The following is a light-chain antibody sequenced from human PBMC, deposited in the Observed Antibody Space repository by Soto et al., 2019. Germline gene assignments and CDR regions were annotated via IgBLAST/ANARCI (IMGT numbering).Light chain of an antibody. CDR2: AVS. V-gene: IGKV3-20*01. J-gene: IGKJ2*01. CDR3: QQYYTTPYT. Sequence: EIVLTQSPGTLSLSPGERATLSCRASQSITSNYLAWYQQKPGQAPRLLVYAVSGRPNGIPDRFSGSGSGTDFTLTISRLEPEDFALYYCQQYYTTPYTFGQGTNLEI. CDR1: QSITSNY.